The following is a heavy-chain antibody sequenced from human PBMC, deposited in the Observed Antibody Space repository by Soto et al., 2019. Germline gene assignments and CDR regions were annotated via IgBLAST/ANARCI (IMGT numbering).Heavy chain of an antibody. CDR1: GGSISSGGHY. CDR2: ISSSGST. V-gene: IGHV4-31*11. CDR3: ARSSQSWFFDL. Sequence: QVQLQESGPGLLKPSQTLSLACAVSGGSISSGGHYWSWIRQHSEKGLEWIGYISSSGSTYYNPSLKSRVTISVDPSKNQVSLNLNSVTAADTAVYCWARSSQSWFFDLWGRGTLVTVSS. D-gene: IGHD4-4*01. J-gene: IGHJ2*01.